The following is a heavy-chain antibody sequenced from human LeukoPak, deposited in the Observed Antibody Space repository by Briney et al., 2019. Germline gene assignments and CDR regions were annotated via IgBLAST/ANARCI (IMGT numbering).Heavy chain of an antibody. Sequence: GGSLRLSCAASGFTFRSYWMSWVRQAPGKGLEWVASMKQDGSEKYYVDSVKGRFTISRDNAKSSLYLQMNSRRAEDTAVYYCARDVTGYVDYWGQGTLVTVSS. J-gene: IGHJ4*02. D-gene: IGHD1-1*01. V-gene: IGHV3-7*01. CDR2: MKQDGSEK. CDR3: ARDVTGYVDY. CDR1: GFTFRSYW.